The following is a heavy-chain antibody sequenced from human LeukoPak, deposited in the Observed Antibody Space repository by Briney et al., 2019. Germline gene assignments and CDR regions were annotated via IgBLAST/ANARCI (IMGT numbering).Heavy chain of an antibody. CDR2: MNPNSGNT. V-gene: IGHV1-8*01. CDR3: ATTLLKYRLYGGNNLHDAFDI. D-gene: IGHD4-23*01. J-gene: IGHJ3*02. CDR1: GYTFTSYD. Sequence: ASVKVSCKASGYTFTSYDINWVRQATGQGLEWMGWMNPNSGNTGYAQKFQGRVTMTRNTSISTAYMELSSLRSEDTAVYYCATTLLKYRLYGGNNLHDAFDIWGQGTMVTVSS.